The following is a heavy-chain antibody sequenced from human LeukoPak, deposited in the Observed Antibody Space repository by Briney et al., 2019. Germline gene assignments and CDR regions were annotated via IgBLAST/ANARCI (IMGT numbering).Heavy chain of an antibody. J-gene: IGHJ6*02. Sequence: GGSLRLSCAASGFTFSDHYMDWVRQAPGKGLEWVGRTRNKAKSYTTEYAASVKGRFTISRDESKNSLYMQMNSLKSEDTAVYYCVRGPPLTSSSCNGCQNYGMDVWGQGTTVTVSS. V-gene: IGHV3-72*01. CDR2: TRNKAKSYTT. D-gene: IGHD2-2*01. CDR1: GFTFSDHY. CDR3: VRGPPLTSSSCNGCQNYGMDV.